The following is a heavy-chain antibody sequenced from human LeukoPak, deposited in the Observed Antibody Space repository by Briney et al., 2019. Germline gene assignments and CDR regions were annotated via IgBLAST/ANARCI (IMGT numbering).Heavy chain of an antibody. D-gene: IGHD2-15*01. V-gene: IGHV4-34*01. CDR1: GGSFSGYY. J-gene: IGHJ5*02. Sequence: PSETLSLTCAVYGGSFSGYYWSWIRQPPGKGLEWIGEINHSGSTNYNPSLKSRVTISVDTSKNQFSLKLSSVTAADTAVYYCARGRGFFVVVVAATYGWFAPWGQGTLVTVSS. CDR2: INHSGST. CDR3: ARGRGFFVVVVAATYGWFAP.